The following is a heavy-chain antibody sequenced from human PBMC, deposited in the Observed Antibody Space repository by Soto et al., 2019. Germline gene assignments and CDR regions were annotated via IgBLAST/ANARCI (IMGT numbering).Heavy chain of an antibody. Sequence: QVQLVESGGGVVQPGRSLRLSCAASGFTFSSYGMHWVRQAPGKGLEWVAVIWYDGSNKYYADSVKGRFTISRDNSKNTLYLQMNSLRAEDTAVYYCARDGRSGYYPFLDYYYGMDVWGQGTTVTVSS. D-gene: IGHD3-3*01. CDR2: IWYDGSNK. J-gene: IGHJ6*02. V-gene: IGHV3-33*01. CDR1: GFTFSSYG. CDR3: ARDGRSGYYPFLDYYYGMDV.